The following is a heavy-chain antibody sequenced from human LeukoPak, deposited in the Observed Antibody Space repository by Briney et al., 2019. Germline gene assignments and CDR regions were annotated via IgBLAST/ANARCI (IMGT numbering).Heavy chain of an antibody. J-gene: IGHJ4*02. CDR3: ARENSGSYREFDY. V-gene: IGHV4-4*07. CDR2: IYTSGST. D-gene: IGHD1-26*01. CDR1: GGSISSYY. Sequence: PSETLSLTCTVPGGSISSYYWSWIRQPAGKGLEWIGRIYTSGSTNYNASLKSRVSMSVDTSKNQFFLKLSSVTAADTAVFYCARENSGSYREFDYWGQGTLVTVSS.